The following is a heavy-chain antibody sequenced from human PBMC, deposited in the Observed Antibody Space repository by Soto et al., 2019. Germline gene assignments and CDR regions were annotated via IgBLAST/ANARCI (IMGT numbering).Heavy chain of an antibody. CDR3: AKDRGSSSWDPIFDF. CDR1: GFTFDDYA. Sequence: PGGSLRLSCAASGFTFDDYAIHWVRQAPGKGLEWVSGISWNSAAIDYAVSVKGRFTIVRDNAMNSLYLQMNHLRPEDTAFYYCAKDRGSSSWDPIFDFWGQGILVTVPS. CDR2: ISWNSAAI. J-gene: IGHJ4*02. V-gene: IGHV3-9*01. D-gene: IGHD6-13*01.